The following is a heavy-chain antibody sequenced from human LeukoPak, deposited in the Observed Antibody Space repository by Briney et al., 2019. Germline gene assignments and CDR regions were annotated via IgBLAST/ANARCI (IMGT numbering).Heavy chain of an antibody. V-gene: IGHV4-59*01. D-gene: IGHD3-9*01. CDR3: ARSPLRYSGGDAPLDY. CDR1: GGSISSYY. Sequence: SETLSVTCTVSGGSISSYYWSWIRQPPGQGLEWIGYIYYSGSTNYNPSLKSRVTISVDTSKNQFSLKLSSVTAADTAVYYCARSPLRYSGGDAPLDYWGQGTLVTVSS. CDR2: IYYSGST. J-gene: IGHJ4*02.